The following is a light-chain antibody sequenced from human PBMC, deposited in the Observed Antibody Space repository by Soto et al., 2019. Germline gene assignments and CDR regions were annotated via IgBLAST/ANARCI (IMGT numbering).Light chain of an antibody. CDR3: SSYAGSNNFVV. CDR2: KLI. Sequence: QSALTQPPSASGSPGQSVTISCTGTSSDVGGYNFVSWYQQHPGKAPKLMIYKLIKRPSGVPDRFSGSKSGNTASLTVSGLQAEDEADYYCSSYAGSNNFVVFGGGTKLTVL. J-gene: IGLJ2*01. V-gene: IGLV2-8*01. CDR1: SSDVGGYNF.